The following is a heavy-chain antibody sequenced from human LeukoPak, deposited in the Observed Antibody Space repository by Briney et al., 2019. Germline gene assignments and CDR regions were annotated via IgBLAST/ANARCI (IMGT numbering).Heavy chain of an antibody. CDR2: FDPEHGEA. J-gene: IGHJ4*02. CDR1: GYSVTELS. CDR3: ASGISGAGTTGVLDY. V-gene: IGHV1-24*01. Sequence: GASVTVSCKVSGYSVTELSMHWVRQAPGKGLEWMGGFDPEHGEAIHAQKFQGRVTMTEDTSTDTAYMELSSLRSEDAAVYYCASGISGAGTTGVLDYWGQGTLVTVSS. D-gene: IGHD1-1*01.